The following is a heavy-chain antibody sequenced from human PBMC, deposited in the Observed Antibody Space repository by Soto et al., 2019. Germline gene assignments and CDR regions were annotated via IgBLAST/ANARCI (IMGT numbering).Heavy chain of an antibody. CDR2: INEDGSAK. D-gene: IGHD1-26*01. CDR1: GFTFTHYW. J-gene: IGHJ5*02. Sequence: PGGSLRLSCATSGFTFTHYWMSWFRQAPGKGLEWVANINEDGSAKYYEDSVKGRFTISRDNADNSFYLQMNSLRVEDTAVYYCARYSGSYSADRWGQGTLVTVSS. CDR3: ARYSGSYSADR. V-gene: IGHV3-7*01.